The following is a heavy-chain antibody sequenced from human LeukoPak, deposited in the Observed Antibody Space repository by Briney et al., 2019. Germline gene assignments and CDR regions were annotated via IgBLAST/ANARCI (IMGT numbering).Heavy chain of an antibody. D-gene: IGHD3-10*01. CDR3: ASLYYYGSGSYMVDP. Sequence: GASVKVSCKASGYTFTSYGISWVRQAPGQGLEWMGWISAYNGNTNYAQKLQGRVTMTTDTPTSTAYMELRSLRSDDTAVYYCASLYYYGSGSYMVDPWGQGTLVTVSS. CDR1: GYTFTSYG. V-gene: IGHV1-18*01. J-gene: IGHJ5*02. CDR2: ISAYNGNT.